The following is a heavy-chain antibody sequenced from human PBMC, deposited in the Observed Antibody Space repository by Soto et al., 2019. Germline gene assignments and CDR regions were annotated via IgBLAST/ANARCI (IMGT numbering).Heavy chain of an antibody. CDR3: ARHIAHYDILTGSNDY. J-gene: IGHJ4*02. V-gene: IGHV4-39*01. CDR2: IYHTGTT. CDR1: GASISSSSYH. D-gene: IGHD3-9*01. Sequence: SETLSLTCTVSGASISSSSYHWGWIRQPPGKGLEWIGSIYHTGTTYYNPSLKSRVTISVDTSKTQLSLELKFVTAADTAVYYCARHIAHYDILTGSNDYWGQGTLVTVSS.